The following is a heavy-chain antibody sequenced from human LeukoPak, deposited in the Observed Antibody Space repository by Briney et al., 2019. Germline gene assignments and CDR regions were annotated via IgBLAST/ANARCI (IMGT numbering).Heavy chain of an antibody. J-gene: IGHJ4*02. CDR1: GFTFSSYA. CDR2: ISGSGGST. D-gene: IGHD2-15*01. V-gene: IGHV3-23*01. Sequence: GGSLRLSCAASGFTFSSYAMSWVRQAPGKGLEWVSAISGSGGSTYYADSVKGRFTISRDNSKNTLYLQMNSLRAEDTAVYYCAKDREPLFYVALPRGYFDYWGQGTLVTVSS. CDR3: AKDREPLFYVALPRGYFDY.